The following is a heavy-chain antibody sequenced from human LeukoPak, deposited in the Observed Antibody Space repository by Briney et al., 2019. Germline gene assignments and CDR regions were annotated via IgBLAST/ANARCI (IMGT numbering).Heavy chain of an antibody. CDR3: ARMRYDCSSTSCYTVDYYGMDV. CDR1: GGSISSYY. V-gene: IGHV4-59*12. J-gene: IGHJ6*02. CDR2: VYYSGST. Sequence: SETLSLTCTVSGGSISSYYWSWIRQPPGKGLEWIGYVYYSGSTNYNPSLKSRVTISVDTSKNQFSLKLSSVTAADTAVYYCARMRYDCSSTSCYTVDYYGMDVWGQGTTVTVSS. D-gene: IGHD2-2*02.